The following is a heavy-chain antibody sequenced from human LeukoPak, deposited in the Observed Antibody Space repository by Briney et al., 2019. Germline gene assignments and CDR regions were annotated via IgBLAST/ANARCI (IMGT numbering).Heavy chain of an antibody. Sequence: SETLSLTCAVYGGSFSGYYWSWIRQPPGKGREWIGEINHSGSTNYNPSLKSRVTISVDTSKNQFSLKLSSVTAADTAVYYCASMSIVGADREYWGQGTLVTVSS. CDR2: INHSGST. D-gene: IGHD1-26*01. V-gene: IGHV4-34*01. J-gene: IGHJ4*02. CDR3: ASMSIVGADREY. CDR1: GGSFSGYY.